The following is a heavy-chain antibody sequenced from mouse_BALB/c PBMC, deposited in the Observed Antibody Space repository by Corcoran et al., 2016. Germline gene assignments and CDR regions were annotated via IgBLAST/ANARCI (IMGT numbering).Heavy chain of an antibody. CDR2: IDPENGNT. CDR3: ASIYYDYAWFAY. J-gene: IGHJ3*01. CDR1: GFNIKDYY. V-gene: IGHV14-1*02. D-gene: IGHD2-4*01. Sequence: EVQLQQSGAELVRPGALVKLSCKASGFNIKDYYMHWVKQRPEQGLEWIGWIDPENGNTIYDPKFQGKASKTADTSSNTAYLQLSSLTSEDTAVYYCASIYYDYAWFAYWGQGTLVTVSA.